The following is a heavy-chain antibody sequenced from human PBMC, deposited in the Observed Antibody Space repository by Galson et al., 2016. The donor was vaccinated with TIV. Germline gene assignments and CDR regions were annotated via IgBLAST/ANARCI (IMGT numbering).Heavy chain of an antibody. J-gene: IGHJ4*02. D-gene: IGHD5-12*01. Sequence: SLTCGVNGGSFRGYYWAWIRQSPGMGLEWIGDVNDNGRVDYNPSLKGRVTLSADASTTQFSLKLTSVTAADTGFYYCARNKRGFTRGYGGHFDSWGQGILVTVSS. CDR2: VNDNGRV. CDR3: ARNKRGFTRGYGGHFDS. V-gene: IGHV4-34*01. CDR1: GGSFRGYY.